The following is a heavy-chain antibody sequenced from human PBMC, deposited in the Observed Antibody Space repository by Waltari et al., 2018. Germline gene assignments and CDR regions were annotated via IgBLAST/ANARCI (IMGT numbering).Heavy chain of an antibody. CDR1: GYTFTGYY. CDR2: INPNSGGT. J-gene: IGHJ4*02. V-gene: IGHV1-2*06. CDR3: ARVRGSYLLDY. D-gene: IGHD1-26*01. Sequence: QVQLVQSGAEVKKPGASVKVSCKASGYTFTGYYMHWVRQAPGQGLEWMGRINPNSGGTNKAQKVQGKVTMTRDTSISTAYMELSRLRSDDTAVYYCARVRGSYLLDYWGQGTLVTVSS.